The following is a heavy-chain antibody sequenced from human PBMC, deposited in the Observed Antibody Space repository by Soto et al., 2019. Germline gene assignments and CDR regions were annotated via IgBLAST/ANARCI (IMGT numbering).Heavy chain of an antibody. J-gene: IGHJ2*01. Sequence: QVQLQESGPGLVKPSETLSLTCTVSGGSVSSGHNYWSWIRQPPGKGLEWIGYIYYSGRTNYNPSLRSRVAICVDTTTSQYALKLNSVTAADTAVFYCAGLPCASNIEPRRPLGYFDLWGRGTLVTVSS. D-gene: IGHD5-12*01. CDR1: GGSVSSGHNY. V-gene: IGHV4-61*01. CDR3: AGLPCASNIEPRRPLGYFDL. CDR2: IYYSGRT.